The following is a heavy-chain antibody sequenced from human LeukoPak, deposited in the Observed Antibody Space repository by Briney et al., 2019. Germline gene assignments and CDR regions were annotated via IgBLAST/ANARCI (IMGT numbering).Heavy chain of an antibody. CDR1: GFTFSSYW. V-gene: IGHV3-7*03. J-gene: IGHJ5*02. D-gene: IGHD3-9*01. CDR2: IKTDGSEK. CDR3: AREYTGYFP. Sequence: QAGGSLRLSCEASGFTFSSYWMSWVRQAPGKGLEWVANIKTDGSEKYYVDSVKGRFTISRDNAKNSLYLQMNSLRAEDTAVYYCAREYTGYFPWGQGTLVIVSS.